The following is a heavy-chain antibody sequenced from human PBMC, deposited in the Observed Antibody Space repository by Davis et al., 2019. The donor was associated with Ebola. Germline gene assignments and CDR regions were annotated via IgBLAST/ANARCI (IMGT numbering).Heavy chain of an antibody. Sequence: PGGSLRLSCAASGFTFSSYGMHWVRQAPGKGLEWVAVISYDGSNKYYADSVKGRFTISRDNSKNTLYLQMNSLRAEDTAVYYCARGYYYDSSGWGSGYYYYGMDVWGQGTTVTVSS. V-gene: IGHV3-30*03. D-gene: IGHD3-22*01. CDR1: GFTFSSYG. CDR2: ISYDGSNK. J-gene: IGHJ6*02. CDR3: ARGYYYDSSGWGSGYYYYGMDV.